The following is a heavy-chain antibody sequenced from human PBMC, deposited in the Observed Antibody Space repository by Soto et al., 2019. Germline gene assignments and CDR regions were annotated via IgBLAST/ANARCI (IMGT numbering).Heavy chain of an antibody. J-gene: IGHJ5*02. V-gene: IGHV1-69*01. D-gene: IGHD5-12*01. Sequence: QVPLVQSGAEVKKPGSSVKVSCKASGGTFSSYAISWVRQAPGQGLEWMGGIIPIFGTANYAQKFQGRDTITEDETTSTADMELSSLRSEDTAVYYCARDPVEMATKTDWFDPWGQGTLGTVAS. CDR1: GGTFSSYA. CDR3: ARDPVEMATKTDWFDP. CDR2: IIPIFGTA.